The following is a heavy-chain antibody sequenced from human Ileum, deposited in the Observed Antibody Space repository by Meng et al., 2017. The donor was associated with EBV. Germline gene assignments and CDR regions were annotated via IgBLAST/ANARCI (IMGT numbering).Heavy chain of an antibody. CDR3: TRHPYSSGLEY. D-gene: IGHD6-19*01. V-gene: IGHV3-73*01. J-gene: IGHJ4*02. CDR1: GFTFSSYS. CDR2: SRSKANSYAT. Sequence: VQLVESGGGVVQPGRSLRLSCAASGFTFSSYSMHWVRQASGKGLEWVGRSRSKANSYATAYAASVKGRFTISRDDSKNTAYLQMNSLKTEDTAVYYCTRHPYSSGLEYWGQGTLVTVSS.